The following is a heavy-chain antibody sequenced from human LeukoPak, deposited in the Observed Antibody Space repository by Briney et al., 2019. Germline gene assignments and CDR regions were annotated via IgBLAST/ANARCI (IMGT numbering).Heavy chain of an antibody. CDR1: GFSLSTYN. Sequence: ESLRLSCAASGFSLSTYNMNLVRQAPGKGLEWIGSIYYSGSPYYNPALKSRVTISVDTSKNLFSLKLISVTAADTAVYYCAIVLYWYYVGYWGQGTLVTVSS. CDR3: AIVLYWYYVGY. D-gene: IGHD1-7*01. CDR2: IYYSGSP. V-gene: IGHV4-39*07. J-gene: IGHJ4*02.